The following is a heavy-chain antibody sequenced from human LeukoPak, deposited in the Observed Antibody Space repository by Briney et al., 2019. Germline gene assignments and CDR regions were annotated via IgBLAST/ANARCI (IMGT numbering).Heavy chain of an antibody. V-gene: IGHV4-34*01. D-gene: IGHD5-24*01. J-gene: IGHJ4*02. CDR1: GGAFSGYY. Sequence: SETLSLTCAVYGGAFSGYYWSWIRQPPGKGLEWIGEINHSGSTNYNPSLKSRVTISVDTSKNQFSLNLSSVTAADTAVYYCARGFVEMAPPLGYWGQGTLVTVSS. CDR2: INHSGST. CDR3: ARGFVEMAPPLGY.